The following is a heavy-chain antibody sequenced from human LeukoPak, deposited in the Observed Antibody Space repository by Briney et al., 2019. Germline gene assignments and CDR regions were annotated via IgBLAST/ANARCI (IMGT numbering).Heavy chain of an antibody. J-gene: IGHJ6*02. D-gene: IGHD2-2*01. V-gene: IGHV3-74*01. CDR3: ARGPQRGAAANYYGTDV. CDR1: GFTLSNYW. CDR2: INSDGSST. Sequence: GGSLRLSCAASGFTLSNYWMHWVRQAPGKGLVWVARINSDGSSTSYADSVKGRFTISRDNAKSTLYLQMNSLRSEDRAVYYCARGPQRGAAANYYGTDVWGQGTMVTVSS.